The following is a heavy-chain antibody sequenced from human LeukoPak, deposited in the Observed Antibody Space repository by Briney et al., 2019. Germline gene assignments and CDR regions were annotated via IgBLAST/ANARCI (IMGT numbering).Heavy chain of an antibody. CDR3: ARDRTYAFDY. D-gene: IGHD1/OR15-1a*01. V-gene: IGHV1-18*04. Sequence: ASVKVSCKASGYTFTSNGISWVRQAPGQGLEWMGWISSYSGNTNYAQNLQGRVTMTTDTSTSTAYMELRSLRSDDTAVYCCARDRTYAFDYWGQGTLVTVSS. CDR2: ISSYSGNT. J-gene: IGHJ4*02. CDR1: GYTFTSNG.